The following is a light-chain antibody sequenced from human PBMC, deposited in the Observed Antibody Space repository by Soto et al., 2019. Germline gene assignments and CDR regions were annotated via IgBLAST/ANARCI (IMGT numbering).Light chain of an antibody. V-gene: IGKV1-5*01. CDR1: QSISYW. J-gene: IGKJ2*01. Sequence: DIQMTQSPSTLSASVGDRVTITCRASQSISYWLAWYQQRPRKAPNLLIFGAYSLETGVPSRFSGSGSGTEFNLPITSLQPDDFATYCCHQYATSSPTVGQGTKLEIK. CDR3: HQYATSSPT. CDR2: GAY.